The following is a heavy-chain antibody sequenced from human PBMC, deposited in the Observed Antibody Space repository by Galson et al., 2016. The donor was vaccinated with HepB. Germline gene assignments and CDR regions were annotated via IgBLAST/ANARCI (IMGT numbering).Heavy chain of an antibody. Sequence: SLRLSCAASGFTFTYYAMHWVRQAPGKGLEWVALISYDGSYKYYADSVKGRFTISRDNSKNTLYLQLNSLRADDTAVYYCAKVRALELRSGIDYWGQGTLVTVSS. CDR3: AKVRALELRSGIDY. CDR2: ISYDGSYK. CDR1: GFTFTYYA. J-gene: IGHJ4*02. V-gene: IGHV3-30*18. D-gene: IGHD1-7*01.